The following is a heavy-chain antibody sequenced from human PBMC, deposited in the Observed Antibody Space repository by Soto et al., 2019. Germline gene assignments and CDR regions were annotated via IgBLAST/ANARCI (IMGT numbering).Heavy chain of an antibody. V-gene: IGHV1-18*01. CDR2: ISAYNGNT. CDR1: GYTFTSYG. CDR3: ARDRFRGITFGGVIVTDYYFDY. D-gene: IGHD3-16*02. Sequence: QVQLVQSGAEVKKPGASVKVSCKASGYTFTSYGISWVRQAPGQGLEWMGWISAYNGNTNYAQKLQGRVTMTTDTSTSXXYXEXXSLRSDDTAVYYCARDRFRGITFGGVIVTDYYFDYWGQGTLVTVSS. J-gene: IGHJ4*02.